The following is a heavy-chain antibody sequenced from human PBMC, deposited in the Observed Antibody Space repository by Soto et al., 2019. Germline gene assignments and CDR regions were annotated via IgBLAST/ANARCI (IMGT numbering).Heavy chain of an antibody. CDR3: ARDGVSGYGPYGHRLFDY. Sequence: HPGGSLRLSCAASGFTFSSYAMHWVRQAPGKGLEWVAVISYDGSNKYYADSVKGRFTISRDNSKNTLYLQMNSLRAEDTAVYYCARDGVSGYGPYGHRLFDYWGQGTLVTVSS. CDR2: ISYDGSNK. V-gene: IGHV3-30-3*01. D-gene: IGHD5-12*01. CDR1: GFTFSSYA. J-gene: IGHJ4*02.